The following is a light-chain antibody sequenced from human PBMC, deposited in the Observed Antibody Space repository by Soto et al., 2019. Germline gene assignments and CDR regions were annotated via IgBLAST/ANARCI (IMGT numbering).Light chain of an antibody. V-gene: IGKV3-20*01. CDR2: GAS. CDR1: QSVSSSY. J-gene: IGKJ2*01. Sequence: EIVLTQSPGSLSLSPGERATLSCRASQSVSSSYLAWYQQKPGQAPRLLIYGASSRATGIPDRFSGSGSGTDFTLTISRLEPEDFAVYYCQQYGSSPYTSGQ. CDR3: QQYGSSPYT.